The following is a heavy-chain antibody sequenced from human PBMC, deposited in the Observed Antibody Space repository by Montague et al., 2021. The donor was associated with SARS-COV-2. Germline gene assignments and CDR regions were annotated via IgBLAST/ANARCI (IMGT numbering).Heavy chain of an antibody. CDR3: ARRGYTASDYFDY. Sequence: SETLSLTCSVSGLSISSGFYWAWIRQSPGKGPVWFGTVYHSGYTHYNPSLKGRVTVSIDTSKNQFSLTVTSVTAADTAGYFCARRGYTASDYFDYWGQGTLVTVSS. D-gene: IGHD5-12*01. CDR1: GLSISSGFY. V-gene: IGHV4-38-2*01. CDR2: VYHSGYT. J-gene: IGHJ4*02.